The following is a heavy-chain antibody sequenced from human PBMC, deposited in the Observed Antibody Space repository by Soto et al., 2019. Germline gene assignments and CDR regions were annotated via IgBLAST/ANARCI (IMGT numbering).Heavy chain of an antibody. J-gene: IGHJ6*02. V-gene: IGHV3-23*01. CDR1: GFTFSSYA. CDR2: ISGSGGST. Sequence: SLRLSCAASGFTFSSYAMSWVRQAPGKGLEWVSAISGSGGSTYYADSVKGRFTISRDNSKNTLYLQMNSLRAEDTAVYYCAKVGARGLYYYYYYGMDVWGQGTTVTVSS. D-gene: IGHD1-26*01. CDR3: AKVGARGLYYYYYYGMDV.